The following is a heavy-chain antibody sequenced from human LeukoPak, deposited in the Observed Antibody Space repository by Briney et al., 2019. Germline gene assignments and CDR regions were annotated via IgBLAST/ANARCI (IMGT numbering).Heavy chain of an antibody. CDR2: IRSKAYGGTT. D-gene: IGHD3-3*01. V-gene: IGHV3-49*03. CDR1: GFTFGDYA. J-gene: IGHJ3*02. Sequence: GGCLRLSRTGPGFTFGDYAMGWFRQAPGKRLECVGFIRSKAYGGTTEYAASVKGRFTMSRDDYKIIAYLQMNSLKTEDTAVYYCTTNVLRFLEWLRDAFDIWGQGTMVTVSS. CDR3: TTNVLRFLEWLRDAFDI.